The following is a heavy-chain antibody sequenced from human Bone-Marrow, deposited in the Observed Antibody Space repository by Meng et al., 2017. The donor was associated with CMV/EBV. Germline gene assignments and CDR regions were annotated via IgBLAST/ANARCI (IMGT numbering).Heavy chain of an antibody. CDR3: ARTGLADTGKANYYYYGMDV. CDR1: GFTFSSYS. D-gene: IGHD5-18*01. Sequence: GGSLRLSCAASGFTFSSYSMNWVRQAPGKGLVWVSRINSDGSSTSYADSVKGRFTISRDNAKNTLYLQMNSLRAEDTAVYYCARTGLADTGKANYYYYGMDVWGQGTTVTGSS. J-gene: IGHJ6*02. V-gene: IGHV3-74*01. CDR2: INSDGSST.